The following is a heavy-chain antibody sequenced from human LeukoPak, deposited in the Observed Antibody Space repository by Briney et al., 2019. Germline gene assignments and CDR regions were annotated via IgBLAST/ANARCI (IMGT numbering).Heavy chain of an antibody. J-gene: IGHJ4*02. CDR1: GGSISRGSYY. D-gene: IGHD4/OR15-4a*01. Sequence: PSETLSLTCTVSGGSISRGSYYWGWIRQPPGKGLEWIGNIYNSGNTYYSPSLKSRVTISVDTSKNQFSLKLRSVTAADTPVYYCAKQWANGFYYLGQGTLVTVSS. CDR3: AKQWANGFYY. V-gene: IGHV4-39*01. CDR2: IYNSGNT.